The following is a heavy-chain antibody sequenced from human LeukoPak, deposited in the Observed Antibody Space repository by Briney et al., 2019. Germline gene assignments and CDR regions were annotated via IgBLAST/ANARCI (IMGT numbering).Heavy chain of an antibody. Sequence: GASVKVSCKASGGTFSSYAISWVRQAPGQGLEWMGGIIPIFGTANYAQKFQGRVTITTDESTSTAYMELSSLRSEDTAVYYCASIAAAGLSIYEYFQHWGQGTLVTVSS. CDR3: ASIAAAGLSIYEYFQH. D-gene: IGHD6-13*01. CDR1: GGTFSSYA. J-gene: IGHJ1*01. CDR2: IIPIFGTA. V-gene: IGHV1-69*05.